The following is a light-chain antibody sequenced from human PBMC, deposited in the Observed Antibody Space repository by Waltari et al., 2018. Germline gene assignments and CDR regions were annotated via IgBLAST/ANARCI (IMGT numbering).Light chain of an antibody. CDR1: NSDVGGYKY. J-gene: IGLJ2*01. Sequence: QSALTQPASVSGSPGQSITISCTGTNSDVGGYKYVSWYQQHPGKAPKLIIYEVSNRPSGVSNRFSGSKSGNTASLTISGLQAEEEADYYCSSYRSGSTQVVFGGGTKVTVL. CDR2: EVS. CDR3: SSYRSGSTQVV. V-gene: IGLV2-14*01.